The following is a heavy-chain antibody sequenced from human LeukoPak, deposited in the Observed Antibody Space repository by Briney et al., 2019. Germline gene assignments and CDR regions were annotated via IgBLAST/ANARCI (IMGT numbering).Heavy chain of an antibody. V-gene: IGHV3-7*03. Sequence: GGSLRLSCAASGFTFSSYSMHWVRRAPGKGLEWVANIKQDGSEKYYVDSVKGRFTISRDNAKNSLYLQMNSLRAEDTAVYYCAREEWSTDAFDIWGQGTMVTVSS. CDR3: AREEWSTDAFDI. J-gene: IGHJ3*02. CDR1: GFTFSSYS. D-gene: IGHD3-3*01. CDR2: IKQDGSEK.